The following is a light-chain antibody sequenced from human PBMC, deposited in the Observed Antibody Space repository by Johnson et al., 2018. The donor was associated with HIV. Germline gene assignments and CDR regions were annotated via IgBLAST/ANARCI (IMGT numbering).Light chain of an antibody. J-gene: IGLJ1*01. CDR1: SSNIGNNY. CDR2: DNN. Sequence: QSVLTQPPSVSAAPGQKVTISCSGSSSNIGNNYVSWYQQLPGTAPKLLIYDNNKRPSGIPDRFSDSKSGTSATLGITGLLTGDEADYYCGTWDSSLSAFYVFGTGTKVTVL. V-gene: IGLV1-51*01. CDR3: GTWDSSLSAFYV.